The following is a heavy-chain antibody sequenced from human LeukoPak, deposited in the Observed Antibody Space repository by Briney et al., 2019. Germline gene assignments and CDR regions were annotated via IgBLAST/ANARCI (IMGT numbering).Heavy chain of an antibody. Sequence: GGSLRLSCAASGFTFSSYGMHWVRQAPGKGLEWVAVISYDGSNKYYADSVKGRFTISRDNSKNTLYLQMNSLRAEDTALYYCAKDRTFDWSPNDYWGQGTLVTVSS. D-gene: IGHD3-9*01. CDR2: ISYDGSNK. J-gene: IGHJ4*02. V-gene: IGHV3-30-3*02. CDR3: AKDRTFDWSPNDY. CDR1: GFTFSSYG.